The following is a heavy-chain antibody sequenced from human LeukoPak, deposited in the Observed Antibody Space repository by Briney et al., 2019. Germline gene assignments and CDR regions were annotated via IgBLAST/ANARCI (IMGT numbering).Heavy chain of an antibody. V-gene: IGHV3-48*03. J-gene: IGHJ4*02. D-gene: IGHD4-17*01. CDR1: GFTFNSYE. CDR3: ARVGSPTYGDYDY. CDR2: ISSSGSTI. Sequence: GGSLRLSCAASGFTFNSYEMNWVRQAPGKGLEWVSYISSSGSTIYYADSVKGRFTISRDNSKNTVYLQMNSLRAEDTAVYYCARVGSPTYGDYDYWGQGTLVTVSS.